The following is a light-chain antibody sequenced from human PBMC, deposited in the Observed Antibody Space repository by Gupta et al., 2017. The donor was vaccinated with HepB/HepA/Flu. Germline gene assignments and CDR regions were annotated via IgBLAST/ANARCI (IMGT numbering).Light chain of an antibody. V-gene: IGKV4-1*01. CDR2: WAS. Sequence: DLVMTQSPDSLVVALGQRATITCRSSQSLLYRSNQRNHLLWYQQKSGQPPKLLIYWASTRESGVPERFSGSGSGTQFTLTINNVQAEDVAIYYCQQYYKTPRTFGGGTMVEIK. CDR1: QSLLYRSNQRNH. CDR3: QQYYKTPRT. J-gene: IGKJ4*01.